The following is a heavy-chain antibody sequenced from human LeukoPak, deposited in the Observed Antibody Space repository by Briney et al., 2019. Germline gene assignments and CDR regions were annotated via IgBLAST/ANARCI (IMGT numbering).Heavy chain of an antibody. CDR2: ISGSGDST. CDR3: AKTRPLDSSSWSHGDY. D-gene: IGHD6-13*01. Sequence: GRSLRLSCAASGFAFSSYAMSWVRQAPGKGLEWVSAISGSGDSTYYGDSVKGRFTISRDNSKNTLYLQMNSLRAEDTAVYYCAKTRPLDSSSWSHGDYWGQGTLVTVSS. V-gene: IGHV3-23*01. J-gene: IGHJ4*02. CDR1: GFAFSSYA.